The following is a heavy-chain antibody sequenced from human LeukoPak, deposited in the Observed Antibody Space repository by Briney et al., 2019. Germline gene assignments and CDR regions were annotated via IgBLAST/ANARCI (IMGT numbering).Heavy chain of an antibody. D-gene: IGHD2-2*01. CDR2: IYYSGST. CDR3: ASTMTAWYYFDY. V-gene: IGHV4-30-4*01. Sequence: PSETLSLTCTVSGGSISSGDYYWSWIRQPPGKGLEWIGHIYYSGSTYYNPSLKSRVTISVDTSKNQFSLKLSSVTAADTAVYYCASTMTAWYYFDYWGQGTLVTVSS. CDR1: GGSISSGDYY. J-gene: IGHJ4*02.